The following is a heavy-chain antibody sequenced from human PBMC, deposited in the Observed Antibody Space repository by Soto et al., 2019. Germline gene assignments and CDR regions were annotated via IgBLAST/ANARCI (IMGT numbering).Heavy chain of an antibody. CDR2: IYSGHTT. CDR3: VRGPSAQKLRLVGGPYGDY. CDR1: GFIVSSNQ. D-gene: IGHD3-3*01. J-gene: IGHJ4*02. V-gene: IGHV3-53*01. Sequence: EVQLVESGGGLIQPGGSLRLSCVASGFIVSSNQMSWVRQAPGKGLEWVSVIYSGHTTYYADSVEGRFTISRDDSKNTLYFKINSLGVEDRAVYYWVRGPSAQKLRLVGGPYGDYWGRGALVPVSS.